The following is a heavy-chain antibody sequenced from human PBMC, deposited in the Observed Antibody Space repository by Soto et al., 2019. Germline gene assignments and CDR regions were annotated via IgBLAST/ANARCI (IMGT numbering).Heavy chain of an antibody. Sequence: QITLKESGPTLVKPTQTLTLTCTFSGFSLTTGAVGVGWIRQPPGKALEWLALVYATQDIRYSPSLKNRLTTTKDTSKNHVVLTMANMDPADPATYSCAHGRSVGSTYFFEYWGQGTLVTVSS. CDR3: AHGRSVGSTYFFEY. CDR1: GFSLTTGAVG. CDR2: VYATQDI. J-gene: IGHJ4*02. V-gene: IGHV2-5*01. D-gene: IGHD3-10*01.